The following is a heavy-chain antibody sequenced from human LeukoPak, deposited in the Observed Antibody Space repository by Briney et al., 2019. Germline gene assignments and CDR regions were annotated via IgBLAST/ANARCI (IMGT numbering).Heavy chain of an antibody. J-gene: IGHJ4*02. CDR1: GFTFSSYW. CDR2: IKQDGSEK. V-gene: IGHV3-7*01. D-gene: IGHD3-22*01. CDR3: ARDLYRIVVVPHYFDY. Sequence: GGSLRLSCAASGFTFSSYWMSWVRQAPGKGLGWVANIKQDGSEKYYVDSVKGRFTISRDNAKKSLYLQMNSLRAEDTAVYYCARDLYRIVVVPHYFDYWGQGTLVTVSS.